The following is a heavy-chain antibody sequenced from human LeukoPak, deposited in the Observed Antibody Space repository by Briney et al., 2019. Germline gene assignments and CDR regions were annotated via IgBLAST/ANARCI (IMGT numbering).Heavy chain of an antibody. J-gene: IGHJ4*02. Sequence: GGSLRLSCAASGFTFSSYAMHWVRQAPGKGLEWVAVISYDGSNKYYADSVKGRFTISRDNSKNTLYLQMNSLRAEDTAVYYCARRDSGWYLDYWGQGTLVTVSS. CDR2: ISYDGSNK. CDR1: GFTFSSYA. CDR3: ARRDSGWYLDY. D-gene: IGHD4-17*01. V-gene: IGHV3-30*04.